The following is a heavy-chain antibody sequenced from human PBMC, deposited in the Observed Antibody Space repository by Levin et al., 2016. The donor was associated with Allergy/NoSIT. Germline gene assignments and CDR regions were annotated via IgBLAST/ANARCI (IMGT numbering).Heavy chain of an antibody. Sequence: GSLRLSCAVSGDSITTAGYSWSWIRQSPGKGLEWIGYMHYGGSTNYNPSLKSRVSISVDTSKDQFSLKLSSVTAADTAVYSCAREVRWGRVGVAVPGTFDYWGQGILVTVSS. D-gene: IGHD6-19*01. J-gene: IGHJ4*02. V-gene: IGHV4-61*08. CDR2: MHYGGST. CDR1: GDSITTAGYS. CDR3: AREVRWGRVGVAVPGTFDY.